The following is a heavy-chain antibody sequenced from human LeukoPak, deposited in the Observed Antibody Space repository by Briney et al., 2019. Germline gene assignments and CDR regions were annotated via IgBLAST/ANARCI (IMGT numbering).Heavy chain of an antibody. J-gene: IGHJ4*02. CDR2: IYTSGST. CDR1: GGSISSGSYY. V-gene: IGHV4-61*02. D-gene: IGHD6-6*01. Sequence: SQTLSLTCTVSGGSISSGSYYWSWIRQPAGKGLEWIRRIYTSGSTNYNPSLKSRVTISVDTSKNQFSLKLSSVTAADTAVYYCARVKGTRAAQPFDYWGQGTLVTVSS. CDR3: ARVKGTRAAQPFDY.